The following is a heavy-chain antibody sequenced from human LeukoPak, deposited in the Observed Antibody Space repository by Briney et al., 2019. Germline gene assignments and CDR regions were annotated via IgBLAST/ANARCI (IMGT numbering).Heavy chain of an antibody. V-gene: IGHV1-69*06. CDR1: GCTFSSYA. J-gene: IGHJ5*02. D-gene: IGHD3-3*01. CDR3: ARDRPPSTQFDFWSGYYLNWFDP. CDR2: IIPIFGTA. Sequence: ASVKVSCKASGCTFSSYAISWVRQAPGQGLEWMGGIIPIFGTANYAQKFQGRVTITADKSTSTAYMELSSLRSEDTAVYYWARDRPPSTQFDFWSGYYLNWFDPWGQGTLVTVSS.